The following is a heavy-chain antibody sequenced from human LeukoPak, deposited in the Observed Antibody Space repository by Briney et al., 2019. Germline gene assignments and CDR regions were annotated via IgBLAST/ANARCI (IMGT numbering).Heavy chain of an antibody. V-gene: IGHV4-59*01. J-gene: IGHJ4*02. CDR1: GGSISSYY. D-gene: IGHD6-19*01. CDR3: ARDASRGWYDY. Sequence: RASETLSLTCTVSGGSISSYYWSWIRQPPGKGLEWIGYIYYSGSTNYNPSLKSRVTISVDTSKNQFSLKLSSVTAADTAVYYCARDASRGWYDYWGQGTLVTVSS. CDR2: IYYSGST.